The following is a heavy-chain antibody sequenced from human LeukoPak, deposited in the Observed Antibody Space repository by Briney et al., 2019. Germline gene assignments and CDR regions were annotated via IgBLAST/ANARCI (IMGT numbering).Heavy chain of an antibody. D-gene: IGHD3-10*01. J-gene: IGHJ4*02. CDR3: GSWDYGSGSYSPYY. CDR1: GYTFTGYY. Sequence: ASVKVSCKASGYTFTGYYIHWVRQAPGQGLERLGWINPNNGGTKFAQKFQGRVTMTRDTSISTAYMELSGLGSDDTAMYYCGSWDYGSGSYSPYYWGQGTLVTVSS. V-gene: IGHV1-2*02. CDR2: INPNNGGT.